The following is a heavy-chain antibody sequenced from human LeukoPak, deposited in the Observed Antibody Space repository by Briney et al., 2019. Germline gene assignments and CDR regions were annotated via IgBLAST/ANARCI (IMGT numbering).Heavy chain of an antibody. Sequence: SETLSLTCTVSGGSISSYYWSWIRQPPGKGLEWIGYIYYSGSTNYNPSLKSRVTISVDTSKNQFSLKLSSVTAADTAVYYCARDRYCGPSYYYYYGMDVWGQGTTVTVSS. J-gene: IGHJ6*02. CDR2: IYYSGST. CDR1: GGSISSYY. CDR3: ARDRYCGPSYYYYYGMDV. D-gene: IGHD3-10*01. V-gene: IGHV4-59*01.